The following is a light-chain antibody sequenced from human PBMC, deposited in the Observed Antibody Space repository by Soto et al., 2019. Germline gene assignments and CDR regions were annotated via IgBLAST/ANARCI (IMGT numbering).Light chain of an antibody. CDR3: QQRSNWLLT. CDR2: DAT. V-gene: IGKV3-11*01. CDR1: RGVSSY. J-gene: IGKJ4*01. Sequence: ESVLRQSPDTLSLSPGEGATLSCRASRGVSSYLAWYQQKPGQAPRLRFYDATNRATGILARFSGSGSGTDFTLTISSLEPEYFAVYYCQQRSNWLLTFGGGTKVDIK.